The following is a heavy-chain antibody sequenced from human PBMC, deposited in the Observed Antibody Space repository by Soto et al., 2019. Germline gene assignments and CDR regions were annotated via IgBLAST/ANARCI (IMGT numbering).Heavy chain of an antibody. CDR2: IYHRGST. J-gene: IGHJ4*02. CDR3: ARVGYCSGGNCNSGFDY. D-gene: IGHD2-15*01. V-gene: IGHV4-4*02. CDR1: GDSISSSCW. Sequence: QVQLQESGPGLVKPSGTLSLTCAVSGDSISSSCWWSGVRQPPGKWLEWIGEIYHRGSTNYNPSLKSRVTISVDKSKNQFSLQLNSVTAADTAVYYCARVGYCSGGNCNSGFDYWGQGTLVTVSS.